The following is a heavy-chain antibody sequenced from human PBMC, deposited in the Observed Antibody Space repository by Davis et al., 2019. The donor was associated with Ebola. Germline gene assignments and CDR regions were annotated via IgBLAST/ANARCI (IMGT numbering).Heavy chain of an antibody. Sequence: SETLSLTCTVSGGSISTSSYYWGWIRQPPGKGLEWIGSIYYSGKTYYNPSLKSRVTISVDTSKNQFSLKLSSVTAADTAVYYCARVSYRGGNDYWGQGTLVTVSS. CDR2: IYYSGKT. CDR1: GGSISTSSYY. J-gene: IGHJ4*02. V-gene: IGHV4-39*07. D-gene: IGHD2-21*01. CDR3: ARVSYRGGNDY.